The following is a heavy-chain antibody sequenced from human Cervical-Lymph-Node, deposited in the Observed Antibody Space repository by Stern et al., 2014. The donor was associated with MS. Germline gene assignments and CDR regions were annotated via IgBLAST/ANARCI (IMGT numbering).Heavy chain of an antibody. V-gene: IGHV1-46*01. J-gene: IGHJ6*02. CDR3: AREYVEASGVGYLYYGLDV. CDR2: INTLGGST. CDR1: GYTFINYY. D-gene: IGHD2-21*02. Sequence: QVQLVESGAEVKKPGASVKVSCKASGYTFINYYMHRVRQAPGHGLEWMGIINTLGGSTDYTQKFQGRLTMTRDTSTTTVSMELSGLRPEDTAVYYCAREYVEASGVGYLYYGLDVWGQGTTVIVSS.